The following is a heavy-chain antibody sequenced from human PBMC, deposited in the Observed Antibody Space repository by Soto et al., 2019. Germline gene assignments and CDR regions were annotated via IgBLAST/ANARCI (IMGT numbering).Heavy chain of an antibody. CDR3: ARRRPRNLWLPRSGYFDY. Sequence: SETLSLTCTVSGGSISSGGYYWSWIRQHPGKGLEWTGYIYYSGSTYYNPSLKSRVTISVDTSKNQFSLKLSSVTAADTAVYYCARRRPRNLWLPRSGYFDYWGQGTLVTVSS. J-gene: IGHJ4*02. CDR2: IYYSGST. V-gene: IGHV4-31*03. CDR1: GGSISSGGYY. D-gene: IGHD5-18*01.